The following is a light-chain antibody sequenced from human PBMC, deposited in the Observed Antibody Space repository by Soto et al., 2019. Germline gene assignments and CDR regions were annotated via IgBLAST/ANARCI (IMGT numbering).Light chain of an antibody. CDR1: SSDVGGYNY. CDR3: SSYTSSRMV. V-gene: IGLV2-14*01. J-gene: IGLJ2*01. Sequence: QSALTQPASVSGSPGQSITISCTGTSSDVGGYNYVSWYQQHPGKAPKLMIYDVSNRPSGVSNRFSGSKSGNTASLTISGLQAEDEADYYCSSYTSSRMVFGGGTKVTV. CDR2: DVS.